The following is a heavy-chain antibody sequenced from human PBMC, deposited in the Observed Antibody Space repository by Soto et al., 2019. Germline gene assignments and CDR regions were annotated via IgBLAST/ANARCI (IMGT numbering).Heavy chain of an antibody. Sequence: GGSLRLSCAASGFTFNHYAMSWVRQAPGKGLEWVSIIIANGGTFYADSVKGRFTISRDNSKNTVYLQMSSLRVEDTAIYYCAKDYTVAADPSNVILFDYWGQGARVTVSS. CDR2: IIANGGT. CDR1: GFTFNHYA. V-gene: IGHV3-23*01. D-gene: IGHD2-15*01. CDR3: AKDYTVAADPSNVILFDY. J-gene: IGHJ4*02.